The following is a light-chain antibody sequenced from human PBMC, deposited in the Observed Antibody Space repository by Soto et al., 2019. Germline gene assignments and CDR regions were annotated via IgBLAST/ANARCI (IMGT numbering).Light chain of an antibody. J-gene: IGKJ5*01. Sequence: DIPLTQSQSCLCASLVHRLTIXGKASQSISSYLNWYQQKPGKAPKLLIYAASSLQSGVPSRFSGSGSGTDFTLTISSLEAEDFATYYCQQSYSTPITFGQGTRLENK. V-gene: IGKV1-39*01. CDR2: AAS. CDR1: QSISSY. CDR3: QQSYSTPIT.